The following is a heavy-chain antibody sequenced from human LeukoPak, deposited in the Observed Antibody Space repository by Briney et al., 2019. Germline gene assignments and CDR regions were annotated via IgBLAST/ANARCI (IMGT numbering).Heavy chain of an antibody. CDR1: GGSISSNSYY. J-gene: IGHJ6*03. D-gene: IGHD2-15*01. CDR2: INHSGST. Sequence: PSETLSLTCTVSGGSISSNSYYWSWIRQPPGKGLEWIGEINHSGSTNYNPSLKSRVTISVDTSKNQFSLKLSSVTAADTAVYYCATLRVAATRYYYYYMDVWGKGTTVTISS. V-gene: IGHV4-39*07. CDR3: ATLRVAATRYYYYYMDV.